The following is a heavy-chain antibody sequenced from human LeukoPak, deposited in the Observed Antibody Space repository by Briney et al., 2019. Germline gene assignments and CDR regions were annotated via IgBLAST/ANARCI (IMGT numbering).Heavy chain of an antibody. CDR3: ARAPTVTDSFDY. CDR2: IYYSGST. J-gene: IGHJ4*02. V-gene: IGHV4-61*08. D-gene: IGHD4-11*01. CDR1: GGSISSGGYY. Sequence: SETLSLTCTVSGGSISSGGYYWSWIRQHPGKGLEWIGYIYYSGSTNYNPSLKSRVTISVDTSKNQFSLKLSSVTAADTAVYYCARAPTVTDSFDYWGQGTLVTVSS.